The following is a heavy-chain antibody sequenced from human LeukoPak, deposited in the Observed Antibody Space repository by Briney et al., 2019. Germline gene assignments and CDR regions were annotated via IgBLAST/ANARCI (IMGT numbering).Heavy chain of an antibody. CDR2: IYHSGST. D-gene: IGHD1-14*01. Sequence: SETLSLTCAVSGGSISSSNWWSWVRPPPGKGLEWIGEIYHSGSTNYNPSLKSRVTISVDKSKNQFSLKLSSVTAADTAVYYCARVGTLNDAFDIWGQGTMVTVSS. CDR3: ARVGTLNDAFDI. CDR1: GGSISSSNW. V-gene: IGHV4-4*02. J-gene: IGHJ3*02.